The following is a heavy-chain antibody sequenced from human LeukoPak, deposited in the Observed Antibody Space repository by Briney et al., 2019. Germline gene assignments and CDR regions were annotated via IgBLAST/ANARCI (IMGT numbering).Heavy chain of an antibody. D-gene: IGHD6-13*01. Sequence: SETLSLTCTVSGGSISSGGYYWSWIRQHPGKGLEWIGYIYYSGSTYYNPSLKSRVTISVDTSKNQFSLKLSSVTAADTAVYYCARARSGWYRPNWFDPWGQGTLVTVSS. V-gene: IGHV4-31*03. J-gene: IGHJ5*02. CDR2: IYYSGST. CDR1: GGSISSGGYY. CDR3: ARARSGWYRPNWFDP.